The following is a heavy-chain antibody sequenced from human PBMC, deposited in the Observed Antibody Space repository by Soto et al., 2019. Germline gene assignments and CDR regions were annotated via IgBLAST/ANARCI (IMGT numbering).Heavy chain of an antibody. CDR2: INAGNGNT. CDR1: GYTFTTYA. D-gene: IGHD6-19*01. CDR3: ARAVAVPADFDY. Sequence: QVQLVQSGAEEKKPGASVKVSCKASGYTFTTYAMHWVRQAPGQRLEWMGWINAGNGNTRYSQKFQGRVTITRDTSASTAYMELSSLRSEDTAVYYCARAVAVPADFDYWGQGTLVTVSS. J-gene: IGHJ4*02. V-gene: IGHV1-3*05.